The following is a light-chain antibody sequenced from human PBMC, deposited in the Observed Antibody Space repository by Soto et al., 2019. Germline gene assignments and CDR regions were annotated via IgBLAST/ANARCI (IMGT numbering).Light chain of an antibody. CDR3: QQYDNSLWT. CDR2: AAS. J-gene: IGKJ1*01. Sequence: EIVLTQSPGTLSLSPGERATLSCRASQSVSSSYLTWYQQKPGQAPRLLIYAASSRATGIPDRFSGSGSGTDFTLTISRLEPEDFAVYYCQQYDNSLWTFGQGTKVEIK. V-gene: IGKV3-20*01. CDR1: QSVSSSY.